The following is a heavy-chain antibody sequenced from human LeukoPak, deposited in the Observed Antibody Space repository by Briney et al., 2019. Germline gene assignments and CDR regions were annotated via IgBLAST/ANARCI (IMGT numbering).Heavy chain of an antibody. D-gene: IGHD3-3*01. J-gene: IGHJ6*03. V-gene: IGHV1-18*01. CDR2: ISAYNGNT. Sequence: GASVKVFCKASGYTFTSYGISWVRQAPGQGLEWMGWISAYNGNTNYAQKLQGRVTMTTDTSTSTAYMELRSLRSDDTAVYYCARDTGYYDFWSGYYKTYYYYMDVWGKGTTVTVSS. CDR1: GYTFTSYG. CDR3: ARDTGYYDFWSGYYKTYYYYMDV.